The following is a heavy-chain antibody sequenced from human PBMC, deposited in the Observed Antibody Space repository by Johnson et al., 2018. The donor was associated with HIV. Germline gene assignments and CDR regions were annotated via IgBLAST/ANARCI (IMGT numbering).Heavy chain of an antibody. Sequence: QVQLVESGGGVVQPGRSLRLSCAASGFTFSSYAMHWVRQAPGKGLEWVAVISYDGSNKYYADSVKGRFTISRDNSKNTLYLQMNSLRAEDTAVYYCARPYFDSSDYYIYAFDIWGQGTLVTVSS. V-gene: IGHV3-30-3*01. CDR3: ARPYFDSSDYYIYAFDI. J-gene: IGHJ3*02. D-gene: IGHD3-22*01. CDR2: ISYDGSNK. CDR1: GFTFSSYA.